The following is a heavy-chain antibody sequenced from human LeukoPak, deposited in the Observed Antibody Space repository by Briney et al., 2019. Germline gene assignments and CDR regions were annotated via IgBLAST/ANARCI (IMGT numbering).Heavy chain of an antibody. CDR2: INHSRST. Sequence: KPSETLSLTCAVYGGSFSGYYWSWIRQPPGKGLELIGEINHSRSTNDNPSLKSQVTITVDSSKNQSSLKLRSVTAADTGVYYCARGRRLCSSASCYTPLDYYYYTDVWGKGTTVTVSS. CDR3: ARGRRLCSSASCYTPLDYYYYTDV. V-gene: IGHV4-34*01. D-gene: IGHD2-2*02. CDR1: GGSFSGYY. J-gene: IGHJ6*03.